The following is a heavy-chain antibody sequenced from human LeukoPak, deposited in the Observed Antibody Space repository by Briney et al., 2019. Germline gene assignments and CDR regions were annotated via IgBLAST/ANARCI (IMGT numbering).Heavy chain of an antibody. CDR2: INPKSGDT. J-gene: IGHJ4*02. D-gene: IGHD7-27*01. CDR3: ARGPNTGAFDA. CDR1: GYTFSDYY. Sequence: GASVKVPCKASGYTFSDYYMHWWRQAPGQRLEWLGWINPKSGDTNFAQNFQGRVTMTRDTSISTAYMELSSLTSDDRAVYYCARGPNTGAFDAWGQGTLVTVSS. V-gene: IGHV1-2*02.